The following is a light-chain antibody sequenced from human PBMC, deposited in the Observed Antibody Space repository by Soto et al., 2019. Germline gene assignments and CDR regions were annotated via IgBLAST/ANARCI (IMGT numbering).Light chain of an antibody. J-gene: IGKJ4*01. CDR1: QSVTRN. CDR3: QQYHHWPVT. CDR2: AAS. V-gene: IGKV3-15*01. Sequence: EIVMTQSPVTLSVSPGERVTLSCRASQSVTRNLAWYQHTPGQSPRLLISAASSGATGLPSRFSGSGSGTDFTLTISSLQSEDAAVYYCQQYHHWPVTFGGGTKVEIK.